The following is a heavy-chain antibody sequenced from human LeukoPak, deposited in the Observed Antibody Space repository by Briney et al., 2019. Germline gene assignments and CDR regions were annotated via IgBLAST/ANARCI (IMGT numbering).Heavy chain of an antibody. V-gene: IGHV3-23*01. CDR1: GFTFSSYA. D-gene: IGHD6-19*01. Sequence: GGSLRLSCAASGFTFSSYAMSWVRQAPGKGLEWVSAISGSGGSTYYADSVKGRFTISRDNSKNTLYLQMNSLRAEDTAVYYCARERSLSIAVAGTVFDYWGQGTLVTVSS. CDR2: ISGSGGST. CDR3: ARERSLSIAVAGTVFDY. J-gene: IGHJ4*02.